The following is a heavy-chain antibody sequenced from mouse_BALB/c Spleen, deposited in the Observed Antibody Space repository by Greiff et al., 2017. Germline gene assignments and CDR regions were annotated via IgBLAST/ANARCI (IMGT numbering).Heavy chain of an antibody. CDR1: GYTFTSYW. CDR3: ARSDGYPYYFDY. V-gene: IGHV1-87*01. Sequence: QVQLQQSGAELARPGASVKLSCKASGYTFTSYWMQWVKQRPGQGLEWIGAIYPGDGDTRYTQKFKGKATLTADKSSSTAYMQLSSLASEDSAVYYCARSDGYPYYFDYWGQGTTLTVSS. D-gene: IGHD2-3*01. J-gene: IGHJ2*01. CDR2: IYPGDGDT.